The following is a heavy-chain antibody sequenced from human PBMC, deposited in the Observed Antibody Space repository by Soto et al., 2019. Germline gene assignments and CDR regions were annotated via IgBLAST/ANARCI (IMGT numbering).Heavy chain of an antibody. Sequence: QVQLQESGPGLVKPSGTLSLTCAVSGGSISSSNWWSWVRQPPGKGLEWIGEIYHSGSTNYNPSLKSRATISVDKSKTPFSLKRSSVTAADTAVYYCARAAMGGSSWPFDYWGQGTLVTVSS. CDR3: ARAAMGGSSWPFDY. V-gene: IGHV4-4*02. D-gene: IGHD6-13*01. CDR1: GGSISSSNW. CDR2: IYHSGST. J-gene: IGHJ4*02.